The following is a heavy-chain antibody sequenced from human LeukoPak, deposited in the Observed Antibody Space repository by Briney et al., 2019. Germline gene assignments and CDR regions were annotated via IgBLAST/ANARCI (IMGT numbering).Heavy chain of an antibody. V-gene: IGHV5-51*01. J-gene: IGHJ4*02. Sequence: GESLKISCKGSGSSFTSYWIGWVRQMPGKGLEWMGIISPGDSDTRYSPSFQGQVTISADKSISTAYLQWSSLKASDTAMYYCARIGYSSGWYSVYYFDYWGQGTLVTVSS. CDR1: GSSFTSYW. CDR3: ARIGYSSGWYSVYYFDY. CDR2: ISPGDSDT. D-gene: IGHD6-19*01.